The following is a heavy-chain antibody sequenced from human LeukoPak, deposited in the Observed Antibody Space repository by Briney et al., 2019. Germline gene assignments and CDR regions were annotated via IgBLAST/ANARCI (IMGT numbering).Heavy chain of an antibody. J-gene: IGHJ3*02. CDR2: IGSSGSTV. CDR3: ARGASVVAGNDNAFDI. D-gene: IGHD6-19*01. Sequence: PGGSLRLSCAASGFTFSAYEMNWVRQAPGRGLEWVSYIGSSGSTVYYADSMKGRFTISRDNAKNSLFLQMNSLRVEDTAVYYCARGASVVAGNDNAFDIWGQGTMVTVSS. CDR1: GFTFSAYE. V-gene: IGHV3-48*03.